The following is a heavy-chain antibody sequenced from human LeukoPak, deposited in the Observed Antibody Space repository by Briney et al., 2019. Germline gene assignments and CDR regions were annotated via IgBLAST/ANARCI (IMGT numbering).Heavy chain of an antibody. V-gene: IGHV1-18*01. CDR1: GYTFTSYG. D-gene: IGHD4-23*01. CDR3: VRVAVVTQTFDY. CDR2: ISAYNGNT. Sequence: ASVKVSCKASGYTFTSYGISWVRQAPGQGLEWMGWISAYNGNTNYAQKLQGRVTMTTDTSTSTAYMELRSLRSDDTAVYYCVRVAVVTQTFDYWGQGTLVTVSS. J-gene: IGHJ4*02.